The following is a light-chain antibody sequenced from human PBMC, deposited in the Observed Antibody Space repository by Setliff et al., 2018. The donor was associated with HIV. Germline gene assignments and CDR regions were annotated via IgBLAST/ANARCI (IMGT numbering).Light chain of an antibody. CDR2: EVT. V-gene: IGLV2-14*01. CDR1: NGDVGAYNY. J-gene: IGLJ1*01. CDR3: STWTTSSTHV. Sequence: QSALTQPASVSGSPGQSIAIYCTGINGDVGAYNYVCWYQQYPGKAPKLIIHEVTNRPSGVSDRFSGSKSGNTASLTISGLQAEDEADYYCSTWTTSSTHVFGTGTKVTVL.